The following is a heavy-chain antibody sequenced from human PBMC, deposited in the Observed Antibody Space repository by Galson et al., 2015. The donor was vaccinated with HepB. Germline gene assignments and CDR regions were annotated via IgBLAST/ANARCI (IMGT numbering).Heavy chain of an antibody. CDR3: ARATHKYCSSTSCYARLYYYYGMDV. Sequence: SLRLSCAASGFTFSSYAMHWVRQAPGKGLEWVAVISYDGSNKYYADSVKGRFTISRDNSKNTLYLQMNSLRAEDTAVYYCARATHKYCSSTSCYARLYYYYGMDVWGQGTTVTVSS. CDR1: GFTFSSYA. CDR2: ISYDGSNK. V-gene: IGHV3-30*04. J-gene: IGHJ6*02. D-gene: IGHD2-2*01.